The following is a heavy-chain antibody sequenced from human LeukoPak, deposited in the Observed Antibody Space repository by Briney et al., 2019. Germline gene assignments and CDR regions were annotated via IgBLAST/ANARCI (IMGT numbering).Heavy chain of an antibody. CDR3: TRHQTNFCGSGAPFDP. Sequence: SETLSLTCSVSGGSITTTYYWSWIRQPPGGGLAWIASLYHRGNSNYNPSLKIRVTMSVDTSKNQFSLQLTSMTAADTAIYYCTRHQTNFCGSGAPFDPWGQGTLVTVSS. CDR2: LYHRGNS. CDR1: GGSITTTYY. D-gene: IGHD3-10*01. V-gene: IGHV4-39*01. J-gene: IGHJ5*02.